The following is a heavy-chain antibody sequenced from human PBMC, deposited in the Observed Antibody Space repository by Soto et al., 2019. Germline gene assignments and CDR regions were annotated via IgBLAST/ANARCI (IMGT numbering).Heavy chain of an antibody. CDR3: ARASYDFWSGYLYYYYGMDV. V-gene: IGHV3-7*05. D-gene: IGHD3-3*01. CDR1: GFTFSSYW. CDR2: IKQDGSEK. J-gene: IGHJ6*02. Sequence: GGSLRLSCAASGFTFSSYWMSWVRQAPGKGLEWVANIKQDGSEKYYVDSVKGRFTISRDNAKNSLYLQMNSLRAEDTAVYYCARASYDFWSGYLYYYYGMDVWGQGTTVTVSS.